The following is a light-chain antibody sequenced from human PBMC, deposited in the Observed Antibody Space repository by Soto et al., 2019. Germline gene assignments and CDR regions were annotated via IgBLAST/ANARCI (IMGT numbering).Light chain of an antibody. V-gene: IGLV2-14*01. CDR3: SSYTSSNTPYV. Sequence: QSVLTQPASVSGSPGQSITISCTGSSSDVGAYNFVSWYQQHPGKAPKLIRYEVTTHPSGVSSRFSGSKSGNTASLTISGPHPDDEANYYCSSYTSSNTPYVFGTGTKVTAL. CDR1: SSDVGAYNF. CDR2: EVT. J-gene: IGLJ1*01.